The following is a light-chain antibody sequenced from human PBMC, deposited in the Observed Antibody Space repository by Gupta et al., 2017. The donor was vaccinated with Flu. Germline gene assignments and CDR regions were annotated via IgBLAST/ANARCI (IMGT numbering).Light chain of an antibody. CDR3: QQLKSFPLT. V-gene: IGKV1-9*01. CDR1: QGINSY. Sequence: DIQLTQSPSFLSASVGDRVTITCRASQGINSYLAWYQKKAGKAPKLLIYAASNLQSGVPSRFSGSGSGTEFTLTISSLQPEDFASYYCQQLKSFPLTFGGGTKVEIK. J-gene: IGKJ4*01. CDR2: AAS.